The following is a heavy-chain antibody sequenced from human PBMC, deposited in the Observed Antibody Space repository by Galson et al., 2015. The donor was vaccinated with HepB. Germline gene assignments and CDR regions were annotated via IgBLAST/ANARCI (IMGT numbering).Heavy chain of an antibody. J-gene: IGHJ4*02. V-gene: IGHV3-30*03. CDR1: GFTFSSSG. D-gene: IGHD5-12*01. CDR3: ARDKGGYGPYFCDY. Sequence: SLRLSCAASGFTFSSSGMHWVRQAPGKGLEWLAGISFDGNNKHFADAVKGRFTISRDTSKSTLDLQMNSLRAEDTAVYYCARDKGGYGPYFCDYWAREPWSPSPQ. CDR2: ISFDGNNK.